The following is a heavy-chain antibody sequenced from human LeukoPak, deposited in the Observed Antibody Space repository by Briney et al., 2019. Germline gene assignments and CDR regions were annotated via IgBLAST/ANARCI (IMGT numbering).Heavy chain of an antibody. Sequence: GGSLRLSCEASGFTFSHYEMNWVRQAPGKGLEWVSLNYTTGGAHYADSVRGRSTISRDNSKNTLYLQMNNLRVEDTAVYYCAGRGDPEAFWTFDMRGQGTMVTVSS. CDR3: AGRGDPEAFWTFDM. J-gene: IGHJ3*02. D-gene: IGHD3-3*01. V-gene: IGHV3-53*01. CDR1: GFTFSHYE. CDR2: NYTTGGA.